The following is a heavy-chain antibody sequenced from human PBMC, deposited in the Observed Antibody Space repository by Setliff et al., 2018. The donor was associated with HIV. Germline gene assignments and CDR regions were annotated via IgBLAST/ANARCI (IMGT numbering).Heavy chain of an antibody. CDR1: GYTFSAYF. J-gene: IGHJ6*03. Sequence: SVKVSCKASGYTFSAYFIHWVRQAPGQGLEWMGGIIPIFGTANYAQKFQGRVTITADESASTAYMELSSLRSDDTAVYYCARDSKIAVAGGDYYYMDVWGNGTTVTVSS. V-gene: IGHV1-69*13. CDR2: IIPIFGTA. CDR3: ARDSKIAVAGGDYYYMDV. D-gene: IGHD6-19*01.